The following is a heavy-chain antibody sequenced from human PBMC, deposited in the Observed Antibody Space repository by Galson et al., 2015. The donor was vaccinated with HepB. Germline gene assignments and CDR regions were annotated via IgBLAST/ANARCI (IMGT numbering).Heavy chain of an antibody. Sequence: SVKVSCKASGGNFNSSSISWVRQAPGQGLEWMGGIIPVFGAANYAQNLEGRVTISADASTGTTFMELRSLKYEDTAVYYCARDCTSTSCFEDWGQGTLVAVSS. D-gene: IGHD2-2*01. V-gene: IGHV1-69*13. CDR2: IIPVFGAA. CDR3: ARDCTSTSCFED. CDR1: GGNFNSSS. J-gene: IGHJ4*02.